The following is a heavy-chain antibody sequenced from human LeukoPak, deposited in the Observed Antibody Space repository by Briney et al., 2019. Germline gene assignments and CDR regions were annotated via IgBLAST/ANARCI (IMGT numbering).Heavy chain of an antibody. J-gene: IGHJ6*02. CDR1: GYTFTSYD. Sequence: GASVKVSCKASGYTFTSYDINWVRQATGQGLEWMGWMNPNSGNTGYAQKFQGRVTMTRNTSISTAYMELNSLRSEDTAVYYCAKHHQYYDFWSGYYSYYYYGMDVWGQGTTVTVSS. CDR2: MNPNSGNT. D-gene: IGHD3-3*01. V-gene: IGHV1-8*01. CDR3: AKHHQYYDFWSGYYSYYYYGMDV.